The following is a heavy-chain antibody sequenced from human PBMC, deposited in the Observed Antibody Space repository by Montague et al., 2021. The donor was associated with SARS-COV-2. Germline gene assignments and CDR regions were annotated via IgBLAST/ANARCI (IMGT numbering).Heavy chain of an antibody. CDR3: ARAVETTVVTHFDY. CDR1: GGSTSSGGYY. Sequence: TLSLTCTVSGGSTSSGGYYWSWIRQHPGKGLEWIGYIYYSGSAYYNPSLKSRVTISVDTSKNQFSLKLTSVTAADTAVYYCARAVETTVVTHFDYWGQGTLVTVSS. CDR2: IYYSGSA. V-gene: IGHV4-31*03. D-gene: IGHD4-23*01. J-gene: IGHJ4*02.